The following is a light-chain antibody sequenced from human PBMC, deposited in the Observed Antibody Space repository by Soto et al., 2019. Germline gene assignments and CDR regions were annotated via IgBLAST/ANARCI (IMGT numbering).Light chain of an antibody. CDR1: QGIGSF. CDR3: QQFNSYPPP. Sequence: DIQLTQSPSFLSASVGDRVTITCRASQGIGSFLAWYQQKPGKAPRLLIYSASTLQSGVSLRFRGSGSGTEFTLTISSLQSEDFATYYCQQFNSYPPPFGQGTKVEIK. CDR2: SAS. V-gene: IGKV1-9*01. J-gene: IGKJ1*01.